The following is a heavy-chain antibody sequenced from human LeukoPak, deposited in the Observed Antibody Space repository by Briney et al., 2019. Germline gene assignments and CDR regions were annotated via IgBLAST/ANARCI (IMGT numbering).Heavy chain of an antibody. CDR2: ISAYNGNT. J-gene: IGHJ1*01. V-gene: IGHV1-18*01. D-gene: IGHD6-19*01. CDR3: ARVSSRSSGWYRPTQH. CDR1: GYTFTSYG. Sequence: ASVKVSCKASGYTFTSYGISWVRQAPGQGLEWMGWISAYNGNTNYAQKLPGRLTMTPDTSTSTAYMELRSLRSDDPAVYYCARVSSRSSGWYRPTQHWGQGTLVTVSS.